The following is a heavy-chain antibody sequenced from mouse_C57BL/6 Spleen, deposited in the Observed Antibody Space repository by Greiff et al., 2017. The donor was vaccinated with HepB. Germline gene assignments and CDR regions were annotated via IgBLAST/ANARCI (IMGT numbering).Heavy chain of an antibody. CDR2: IYPGSGST. V-gene: IGHV1-55*01. Sequence: QVQLQQPGAELVKPGASVKMSCKASGYTFTSYWITWVKQRPGQGLEWIGDIYPGSGSTNYNEKFKSKATLTVDTSSSTAYMQLSSLTSEDSAVYYCARWRSGSSYEGNAMDYWGQGTSVTVSS. CDR1: GYTFTSYW. D-gene: IGHD1-1*01. CDR3: ARWRSGSSYEGNAMDY. J-gene: IGHJ4*01.